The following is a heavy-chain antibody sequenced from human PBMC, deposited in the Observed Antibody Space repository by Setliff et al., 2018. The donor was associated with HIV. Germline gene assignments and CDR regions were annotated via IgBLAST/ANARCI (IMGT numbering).Heavy chain of an antibody. CDR2: INHSGST. V-gene: IGHV4-34*01. Sequence: ETLSLTCAVYGGSFSAYHWSWIRQTPGKGLEWLGEINHSGSTAYNLALESRVSMSIDTSKNQFSLRLTSVTAADTAIYYCARGRDYTGSWFRPFYLDFWGHGNLVTVSS. D-gene: IGHD3-3*01. CDR3: ARGRDYTGSWFRPFYLDF. J-gene: IGHJ4*01. CDR1: GGSFSAYH.